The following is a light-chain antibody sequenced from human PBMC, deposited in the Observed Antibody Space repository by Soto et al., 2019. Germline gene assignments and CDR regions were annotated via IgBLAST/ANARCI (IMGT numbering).Light chain of an antibody. CDR3: QHYGSSLT. CDR1: ESINSGH. V-gene: IGKV3-20*01. CDR2: GTF. Sequence: DIVLTQSAGTLSLSPGERATVSCWASESINSGHLAWFQQRLGQAPRLLIYGTFIRATGIPERFSGSGSGTDFTLTISGLEAEDVAVYFCQHYGSSLTFGGGTRVEI. J-gene: IGKJ4*01.